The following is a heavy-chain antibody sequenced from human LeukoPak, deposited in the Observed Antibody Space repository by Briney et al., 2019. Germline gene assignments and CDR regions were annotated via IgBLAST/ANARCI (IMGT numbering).Heavy chain of an antibody. Sequence: PSETLSLTCAVYGGSFSGYYWSWIRQPPGKGLEWIGEINHSGSTNYNPSLKSRVTISVDTSKNQFSLKLSSVTAADTAVYYCAREGYDFWSEPYYIDYWGQGTLVTVSS. D-gene: IGHD3-3*01. CDR1: GGSFSGYY. CDR2: INHSGST. J-gene: IGHJ4*02. V-gene: IGHV4-34*01. CDR3: AREGYDFWSEPYYIDY.